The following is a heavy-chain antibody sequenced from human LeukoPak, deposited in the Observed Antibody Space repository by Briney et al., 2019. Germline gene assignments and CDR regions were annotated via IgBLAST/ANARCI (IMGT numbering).Heavy chain of an antibody. CDR3: ARDPDYYGSGKYFQH. CDR1: GYSISSGYY. Sequence: SETLSLTCTVSGYSISSGYYWGWIRQPPGKGLEWIGSIYHSGSTYYNPSLKRRATISVDTSKNQFSLKLSSVTAADTAVYYCARDPDYYGSGKYFQHWGQGTLVTVSS. D-gene: IGHD3-10*01. J-gene: IGHJ1*01. CDR2: IYHSGST. V-gene: IGHV4-38-2*02.